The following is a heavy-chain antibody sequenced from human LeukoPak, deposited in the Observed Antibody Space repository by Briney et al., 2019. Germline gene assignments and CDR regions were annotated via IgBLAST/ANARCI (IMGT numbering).Heavy chain of an antibody. CDR3: AKGSYYDSSGSFYFDY. J-gene: IGHJ4*02. CDR2: ISGSGDNT. Sequence: QAGGSLRLSCPASGFTFSSYAMSWVRQAPGKGLEWVSGISGSGDNTYYADSVKGRFTISRDNSKNTLYVQVSSLGTEDTAAYYCAKGSYYDSSGSFYFDYWGQGTLVTVSS. D-gene: IGHD3-22*01. V-gene: IGHV3-23*01. CDR1: GFTFSSYA.